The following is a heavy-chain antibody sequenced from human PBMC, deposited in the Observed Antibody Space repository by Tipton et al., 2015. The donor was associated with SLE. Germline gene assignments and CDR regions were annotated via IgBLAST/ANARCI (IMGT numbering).Heavy chain of an antibody. CDR2: VYTTGDT. CDR3: ARSMLTTKRVFDY. D-gene: IGHD3-16*01. Sequence: LRLSCTVSGGSVNIGDYYWSWIRQPAGKGLEWIGHVYTTGDTNYNPSLRSRVTISVDTSKNQFSLRLSSVTAADTAVYYCARSMLTTKRVFDYWGQGTLVTVSS. V-gene: IGHV4-61*09. J-gene: IGHJ4*02. CDR1: GGSVNIGDYY.